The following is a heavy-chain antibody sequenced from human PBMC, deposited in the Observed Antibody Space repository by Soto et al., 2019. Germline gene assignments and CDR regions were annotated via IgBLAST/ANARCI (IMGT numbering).Heavy chain of an antibody. D-gene: IGHD6-13*01. CDR3: ARGPTGIAAAGNWDYYYYGLDV. J-gene: IGHJ6*02. CDR1: GYTFTSYG. Sequence: GASVKVSCKTSGYTFTSYGISWVRQAPGQGLEWMGWISAYNGKTNYAQKLQGRVTMTTDTSTSTAYMELRSLRSDDTAVYYCARGPTGIAAAGNWDYYYYGLDVWG. CDR2: ISAYNGKT. V-gene: IGHV1-18*04.